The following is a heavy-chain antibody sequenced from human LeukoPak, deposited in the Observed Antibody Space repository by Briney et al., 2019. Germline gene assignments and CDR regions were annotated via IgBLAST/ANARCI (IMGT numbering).Heavy chain of an antibody. CDR1: GGSISSYY. Sequence: TSETLSLTCTVSGGSISSYYWSWIRQPPGKGLEWIGYIYYSGSTNYNPSLKSRVTISVDTSENQFSLKLSSVTAADTAVYYCARGTTPSITMVRGVLDVWGKGTTVTISS. D-gene: IGHD3-10*01. V-gene: IGHV4-59*01. J-gene: IGHJ6*04. CDR3: ARGTTPSITMVRGVLDV. CDR2: IYYSGST.